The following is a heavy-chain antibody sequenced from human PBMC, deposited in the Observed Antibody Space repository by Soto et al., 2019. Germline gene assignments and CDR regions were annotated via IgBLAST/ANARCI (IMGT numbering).Heavy chain of an antibody. J-gene: IGHJ4*02. CDR3: AATFYYVSRTYFWLVFDY. Sequence: EVQLVESGGGLIQPGGSLRLSCAASEFTVSSNYMSWVRQAPGKGLEWVSLLDSRGNAYYADSVKGRFTISRDHSKNTVYLPLPRLRVEDSAAYYCAATFYYVSRTYFWLVFDYWGQGTLVTVSS. V-gene: IGHV3-53*01. D-gene: IGHD3-22*01. CDR1: EFTVSSNY. CDR2: LDSRGNA.